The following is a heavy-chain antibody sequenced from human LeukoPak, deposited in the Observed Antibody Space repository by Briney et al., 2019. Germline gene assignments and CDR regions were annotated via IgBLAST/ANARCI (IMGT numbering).Heavy chain of an antibody. J-gene: IGHJ4*02. D-gene: IGHD3-10*01. V-gene: IGHV3-33*01. CDR1: RFTFSHYG. Sequence: GGSLRLSCAGSRFTFSHYGIYWVRHAPGKGLEWVAAIWHDGSKQLYRDAVKGRFTISRDDSKNTVFLQMNSLRAEDTAVYFCARDLSYGSGEFWGQGTLVTVSS. CDR2: IWHDGSKQ. CDR3: ARDLSYGSGEF.